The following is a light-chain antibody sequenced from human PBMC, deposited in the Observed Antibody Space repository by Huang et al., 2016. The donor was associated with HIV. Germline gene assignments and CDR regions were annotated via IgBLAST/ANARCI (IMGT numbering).Light chain of an antibody. J-gene: IGKJ1*01. CDR2: TES. Sequence: DIQMTQSPSSLSASIGDRVTISCRASQAISNSLAWYQQKPGKAPTVLLYTESKLERGVPARFSGNGSGTDYTLTIDSLQPEDFATYYCQQYYSNLWTFGQGTKVEI. CDR1: QAISNS. V-gene: IGKV1-NL1*01. CDR3: QQYYSNLWT.